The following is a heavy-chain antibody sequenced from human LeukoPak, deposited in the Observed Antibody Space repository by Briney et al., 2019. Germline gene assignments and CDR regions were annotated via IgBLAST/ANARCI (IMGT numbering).Heavy chain of an antibody. D-gene: IGHD5-24*01. CDR3: ARNGWQPEPPFFDY. CDR2: ISSSSSYI. V-gene: IGHV3-21*01. J-gene: IGHJ4*02. CDR1: GFTFSSYS. Sequence: GGSLRLSCAASGFTFSSYSMNWVRQAPGKGLEWVSSISSSSSYIYYADSVKGRFTISRDNAKNSLYLQMNSLRDEDTAVYYCARNGWQPEPPFFDYWGQGTLVTVSS.